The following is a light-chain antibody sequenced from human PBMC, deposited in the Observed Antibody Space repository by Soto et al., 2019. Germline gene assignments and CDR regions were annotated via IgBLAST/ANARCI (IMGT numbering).Light chain of an antibody. CDR1: QSVNSR. V-gene: IGKV3-11*01. CDR2: GAS. CDR3: QQRSNWPPIT. Sequence: EIVLTQSPGTLSLSPGERATLSCRASQSVNSRLAWYQHKPGQAPRLLISGASSRATGIPDRFSGSGSATDFTLTIDNLEPEDFAIYYCQQRSNWPPITFGQGTRLEIK. J-gene: IGKJ5*01.